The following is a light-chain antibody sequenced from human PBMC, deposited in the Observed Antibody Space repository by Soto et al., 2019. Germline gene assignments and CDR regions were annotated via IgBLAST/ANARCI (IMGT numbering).Light chain of an antibody. J-gene: IGKJ2*01. Sequence: DIQMTQSPSSLSASVGDRVTITCRASQSISSYLNWYQQKPGKAPKLLIYAASSLQSGVPSRFSGSESGTDFTLTISSLQPEDFATYYCQQSYSTPQTIGQGTKLEIK. CDR2: AAS. CDR1: QSISSY. CDR3: QQSYSTPQT. V-gene: IGKV1-39*01.